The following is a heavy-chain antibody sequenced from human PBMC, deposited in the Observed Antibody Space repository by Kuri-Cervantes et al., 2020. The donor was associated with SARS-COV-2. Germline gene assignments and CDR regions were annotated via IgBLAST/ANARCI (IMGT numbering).Heavy chain of an antibody. Sequence: GGSLRLSCAASGLTFSSYAMSWVRQAPGKGLEWVSAISGSGGSTYYADSLKGRFTISRDNSKNTLYLQMNSLRAEDTAVYYCAKDQARYDYVWGSPDYWGQGTLVTVSS. D-gene: IGHD3-16*01. CDR3: AKDQARYDYVWGSPDY. V-gene: IGHV3-23*01. J-gene: IGHJ4*02. CDR1: GLTFSSYA. CDR2: ISGSGGST.